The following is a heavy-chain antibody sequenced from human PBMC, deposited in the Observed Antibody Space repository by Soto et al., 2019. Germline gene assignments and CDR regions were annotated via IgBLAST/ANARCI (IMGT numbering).Heavy chain of an antibody. J-gene: IGHJ5*02. CDR1: GSSIIGYY. CDR3: ARGVGGSGLNWFDP. V-gene: IGHV4-59*12. Sequence: PSETLSLTCTFSGSSIIGYYWTSFRQSTERGLEWIGYSHYSGSANYNPSLNSRLTMSVDRSKSQFSMKLASVTAADMAGDYCARGVGGSGLNWFDPWGQGTLVTVS. CDR2: SHYSGSA. D-gene: IGHD6-19*01.